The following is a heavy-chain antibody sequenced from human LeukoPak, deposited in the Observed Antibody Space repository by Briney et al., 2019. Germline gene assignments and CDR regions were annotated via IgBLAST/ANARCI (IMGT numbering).Heavy chain of an antibody. Sequence: TLSLTCTVSGGSISSGSYYWSWIRQPAGKGLEWIGRIYTSGSTNYNPSLKSRVTISVDTSKNQFSLKLSSVTAADTAVYYCARDFRVAWFDPWGQGTLVTVSS. CDR3: ARDFRVAWFDP. J-gene: IGHJ5*02. V-gene: IGHV4-61*02. CDR1: GGSISSGSYY. CDR2: IYTSGST.